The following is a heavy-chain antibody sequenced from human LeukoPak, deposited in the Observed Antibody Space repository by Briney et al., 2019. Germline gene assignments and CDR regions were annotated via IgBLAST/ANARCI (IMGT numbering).Heavy chain of an antibody. Sequence: GGSLRLSCAASGFTFSRYAMSWVRQAPGKGLEWVSAICGSGGSPYYADSVKGRFTISRDNSKNTLYLQMNSLRAEDTAVYYCAKKGRTAYYGSGSSIDYWGQGTLVTVSS. CDR3: AKKGRTAYYGSGSSIDY. V-gene: IGHV3-23*01. CDR2: ICGSGGSP. D-gene: IGHD3-10*01. CDR1: GFTFSRYA. J-gene: IGHJ4*02.